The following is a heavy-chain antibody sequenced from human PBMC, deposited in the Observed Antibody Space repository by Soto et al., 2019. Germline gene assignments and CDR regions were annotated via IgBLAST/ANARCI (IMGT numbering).Heavy chain of an antibody. Sequence: SLRLSCAASGFTFSSYEMNWVRQAPGKGLEWVSYISSSGSTIYYADSVKGRFTISRDNAKNSLYLQMNSLRAEDTAVYYCARGYYYYYGMDVWGQGTTVTVSS. CDR2: ISSSGSTI. CDR1: GFTFSSYE. CDR3: ARGYYYYYGMDV. V-gene: IGHV3-48*03. J-gene: IGHJ6*02.